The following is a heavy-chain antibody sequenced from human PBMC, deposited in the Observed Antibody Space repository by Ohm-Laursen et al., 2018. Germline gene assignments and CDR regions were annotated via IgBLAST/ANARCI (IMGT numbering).Heavy chain of an antibody. D-gene: IGHD6-19*01. CDR2: IYYSGST. V-gene: IGHV4-59*01. Sequence: GTLSLTCIVSGGSISSYYWSWIRQPPGKGLEWIGYIYYSGSTNYNPSLKSRVTISVDTSKNQFSLKLSSVTAADTAVYYCARAGVAVAGIDYWGQGTLVTVSS. J-gene: IGHJ4*02. CDR3: ARAGVAVAGIDY. CDR1: GGSISSYY.